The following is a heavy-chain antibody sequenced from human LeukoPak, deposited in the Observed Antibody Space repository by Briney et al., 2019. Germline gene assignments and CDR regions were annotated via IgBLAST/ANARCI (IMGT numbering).Heavy chain of an antibody. V-gene: IGHV3-23*01. Sequence: PGGSLRLSCAASGFNFNIYAMSWVRQAPGKGLQWVSSITSRDGTTFYADSVKGRFTISRDNSKKTLYLQMNSLRAEDTALYYCAKDRPNYYDSYAHYYRQDVDYWGQGTLVTVSS. CDR2: ITSRDGTT. D-gene: IGHD3-22*01. CDR1: GFNFNIYA. J-gene: IGHJ4*02. CDR3: AKDRPNYYDSYAHYYRQDVDY.